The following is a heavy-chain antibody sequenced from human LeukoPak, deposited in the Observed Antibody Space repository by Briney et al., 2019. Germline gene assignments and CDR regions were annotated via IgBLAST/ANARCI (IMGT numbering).Heavy chain of an antibody. Sequence: ASVKVSCKASGYTFTGHFIHWVRQAPGQGLEWMGWINPESGGTRYTHKFEGRITMTRDTSISAVYMELSRLRSDDTAIYYCARDVVGGIADPIEYMDVWGKGTTVIVSS. CDR1: GYTFTGHF. CDR2: INPESGGT. D-gene: IGHD2-21*01. V-gene: IGHV1-2*07. CDR3: ARDVVGGIADPIEYMDV. J-gene: IGHJ6*04.